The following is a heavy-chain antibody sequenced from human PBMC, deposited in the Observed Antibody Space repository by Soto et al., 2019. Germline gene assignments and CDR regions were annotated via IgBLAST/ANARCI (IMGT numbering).Heavy chain of an antibody. CDR1: GYSISGGYY. J-gene: IGHJ4*02. CDR2: IYHSGST. Sequence: ETLSLTCAVSGYSISGGYYWGWIRQPPGKGLEWIGSIYHSGSTYFNPSLKSRVTISVDSSKNHLSLKLTSVTAADTAVYFCARGYSGSYFDFWGQGTLVTVSS. V-gene: IGHV4-38-2*01. CDR3: ARGYSGSYFDF. D-gene: IGHD1-26*01.